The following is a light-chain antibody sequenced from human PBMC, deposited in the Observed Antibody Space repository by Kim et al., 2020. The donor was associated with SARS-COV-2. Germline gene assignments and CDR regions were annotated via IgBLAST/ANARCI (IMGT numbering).Light chain of an antibody. CDR2: WAS. CDR1: QTLLYSSNNKNY. J-gene: IGKJ2*01. Sequence: RATINCKSSQTLLYSSNNKNYLAWYQQNPGQAPKLLIYWASTRGSGVPDRFSGSGSGTDFTLTISSLQAEDVAIYFCQQYFGTPYTFGQGTKLEI. CDR3: QQYFGTPYT. V-gene: IGKV4-1*01.